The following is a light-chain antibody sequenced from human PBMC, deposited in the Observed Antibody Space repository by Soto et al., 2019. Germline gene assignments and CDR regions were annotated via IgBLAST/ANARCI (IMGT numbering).Light chain of an antibody. Sequence: QSVLTQPASVSGSPGQSITISCTGTSSDVGSYNLVSWYQQHPGKAPKLMIYEGSKRPSGVSNRFSGSKSGNTASLTISGVQAEDEADYYCCSYAGSYTFVVFGGGTKLTVL. V-gene: IGLV2-23*03. CDR2: EGS. CDR1: SSDVGSYNL. J-gene: IGLJ3*02. CDR3: CSYAGSYTFVV.